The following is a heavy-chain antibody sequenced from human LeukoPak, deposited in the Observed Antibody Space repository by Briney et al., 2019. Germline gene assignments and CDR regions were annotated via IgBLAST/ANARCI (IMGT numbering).Heavy chain of an antibody. J-gene: IGHJ6*02. D-gene: IGHD2-15*01. Sequence: GGSLRLSCAASGFTFSSYSMNWVRQAPGKGLEWVSYISSSSSTIYYADSVKGRFTISRDNAKNSLYLQMNSLRAEDTAVYYCAREMEIVVVVAATAYYYYGMDVWGQGTTVTVSS. CDR1: GFTFSSYS. CDR3: AREMEIVVVVAATAYYYYGMDV. CDR2: ISSSSSTI. V-gene: IGHV3-48*04.